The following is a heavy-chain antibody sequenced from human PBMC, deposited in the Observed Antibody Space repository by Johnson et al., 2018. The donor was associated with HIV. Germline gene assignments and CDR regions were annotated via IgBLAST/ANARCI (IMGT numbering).Heavy chain of an antibody. CDR2: ISSSGSNI. Sequence: QMMLVESGGGLVKPGGSLRLSCAPSGFTFSDYYMSWMRQAPGQGLEWVSYISSSGSNIYKADSVKGRFTISRDNSKNTPYLQMNSLRAEDTAVYYCAREGGIRGPSPVDAFDIWGQGTMVTVSS. CDR3: AREGGIRGPSPVDAFDI. D-gene: IGHD3-16*01. V-gene: IGHV3-11*04. CDR1: GFTFSDYY. J-gene: IGHJ3*02.